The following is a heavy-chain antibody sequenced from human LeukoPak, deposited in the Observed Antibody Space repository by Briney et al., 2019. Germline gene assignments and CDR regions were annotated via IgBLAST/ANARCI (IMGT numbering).Heavy chain of an antibody. Sequence: GGSLRLSCAASGFTFITYSLIWVRQAPGKGLEWVSSIRGDSTYIFYADSVKGRFTISRDNAKNTLYLQMNSLRAEDTAVYYCARVVDTHFDYWGQGTLVTVSS. CDR2: IRGDSTYI. CDR1: GFTFITYS. V-gene: IGHV3-21*01. CDR3: ARVVDTHFDY. D-gene: IGHD5-18*01. J-gene: IGHJ4*02.